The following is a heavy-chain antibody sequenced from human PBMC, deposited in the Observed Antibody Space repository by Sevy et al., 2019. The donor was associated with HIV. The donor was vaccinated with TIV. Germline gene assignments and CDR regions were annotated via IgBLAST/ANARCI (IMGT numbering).Heavy chain of an antibody. CDR1: GGSISISSYY. CDR3: ARAFRAVAGSYYFDY. J-gene: IGHJ4*02. CDR2: FDYSEST. V-gene: IGHV4-39*01. D-gene: IGHD6-19*01. Sequence: SETLSLTCTVSGGSISISSYYWGWIRQPSGKGLEWIGSFDYSESTYYNPSLKRRVTISVDTSKNQFSLKLSSVTAADTAVYYCARAFRAVAGSYYFDYWGQGTLVTVSS.